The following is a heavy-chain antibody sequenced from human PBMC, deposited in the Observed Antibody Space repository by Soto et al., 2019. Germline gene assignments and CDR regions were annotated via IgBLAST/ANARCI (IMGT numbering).Heavy chain of an antibody. CDR1: GGSISSYY. D-gene: IGHD2-2*01. CDR3: ARQDIVVVPAASGRAFDP. V-gene: IGHV4-59*01. CDR2: IYYSGST. Sequence: QVQLQESGPGLVKPSETLSLTCTVSGGSISSYYWSWIRQPPGKGLEGIGYIYYSGSTNYNPSLKSRVTISVDTSKNQFSLKLSSVTAADTAVYYCARQDIVVVPAASGRAFDPWGQGTLVTVSS. J-gene: IGHJ5*02.